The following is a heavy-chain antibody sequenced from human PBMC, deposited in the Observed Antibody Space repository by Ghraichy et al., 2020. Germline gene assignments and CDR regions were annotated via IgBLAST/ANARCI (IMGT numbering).Heavy chain of an antibody. V-gene: IGHV4-59*08. CDR3: ARHGRYFNWLPRHFDL. CDR2: IHSLGGY. J-gene: IGHJ2*01. D-gene: IGHD3-9*01. Sequence: SQTLSLTCTVSGASMSDSYWSWIRQPPGKGLEWIGYIHSLGGYRRNPSLMSRLSLSVDQSKSQVSLNLISVTAADTAVYFCARHGRYFNWLPRHFDLWGRGTLVTVSS. CDR1: GASMSDSY.